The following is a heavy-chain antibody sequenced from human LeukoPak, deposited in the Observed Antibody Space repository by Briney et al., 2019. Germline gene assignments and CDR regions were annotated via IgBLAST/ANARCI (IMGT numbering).Heavy chain of an antibody. V-gene: IGHV4-59*01. CDR1: GGSISSYY. CDR2: TYYSGST. J-gene: IGHJ6*03. CDR3: AIGTAMYYYYYMDV. Sequence: SETLSLTCTVSGGSISSYYWSWIRQPPGKGLEWIGYTYYSGSTNYNPSLKSRVTISVDTSKNQFSLKLSSVAAADTAVYYCAIGTAMYYYYYMDVWGKGTTVTISS. D-gene: IGHD5-18*01.